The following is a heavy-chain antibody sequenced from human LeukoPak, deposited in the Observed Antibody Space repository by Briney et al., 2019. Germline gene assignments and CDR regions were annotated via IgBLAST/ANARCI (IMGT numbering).Heavy chain of an antibody. CDR2: MNPNSGNT. V-gene: IGHV1-8*03. CDR1: GYTFTTFD. Sequence: ASVKVSCKASGYTFTTFDINWVRQATGQGLEWMGWMNPNSGNTGYAQKFQGRVTITRNTSISTAYMELSSLTSEDTAVHYCAKDLTTGYSSGWYFEGFDYWGQGTLVTVSS. CDR3: AKDLTTGYSSGWYFEGFDY. D-gene: IGHD6-19*01. J-gene: IGHJ4*02.